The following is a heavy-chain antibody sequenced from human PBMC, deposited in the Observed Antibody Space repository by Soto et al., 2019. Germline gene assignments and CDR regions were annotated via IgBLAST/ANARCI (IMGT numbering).Heavy chain of an antibody. V-gene: IGHV3-23*01. CDR1: GFIFNNYG. J-gene: IGHJ6*04. D-gene: IGHD5-12*01. CDR2: ISVREGGT. Sequence: EVQLLESGGGLIQPGGSLRLSCAASGFIFNNYGMSWVRQAPGKGMEWVSGISVREGGTYYADSVKGRFTISRDNSKNTLFLQMHSLRAEDTAVYYCTKDRADSWIVAVWGKGTTITVSS. CDR3: TKDRADSWIVAV.